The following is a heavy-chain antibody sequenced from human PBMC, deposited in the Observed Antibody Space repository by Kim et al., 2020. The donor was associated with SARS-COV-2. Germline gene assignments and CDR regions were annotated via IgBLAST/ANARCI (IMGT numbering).Heavy chain of an antibody. D-gene: IGHD2-15*01. J-gene: IGHJ4*02. CDR3: ARAVYHSSVVGY. Sequence: GGSLRLSCAASGFNFSGSWMHWVRQPPGKGLVWVSRINSDGSSTNYADSVKGRFTISRDNAKNTLYLQMNSLRAEDTAMYYCARAVYHSSVVGYWGQGTLVTVSS. V-gene: IGHV3-74*01. CDR2: INSDGSST. CDR1: GFNFSGSW.